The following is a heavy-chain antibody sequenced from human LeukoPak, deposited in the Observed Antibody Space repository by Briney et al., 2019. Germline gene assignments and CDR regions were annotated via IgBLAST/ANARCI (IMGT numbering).Heavy chain of an antibody. J-gene: IGHJ3*02. D-gene: IGHD2-21*01. V-gene: IGHV3-33*01. CDR1: GFTFSSYG. CDR2: IWYDGSKK. CDR3: ARGTDCGEI. Sequence: PGRSLRLSCAASGFTFSSYGMHWVRQAPGKGLEWVAVIWYDGSKKYNADSVKGRFTISRDNSKNTLYLQMNSLRAEDTAVYYCARGTDCGEIWGQGTMVTVSS.